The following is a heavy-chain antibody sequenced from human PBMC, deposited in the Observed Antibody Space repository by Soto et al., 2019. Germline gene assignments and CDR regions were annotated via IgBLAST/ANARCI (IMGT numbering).Heavy chain of an antibody. CDR2: IKSKTHGGTT. CDR1: GYTFGNAW. CDR3: TNQWLDWYNWFDP. Sequence: GGSLRLSCATSGYTFGNAWMSWVRQAPGKGLEWVGRIKSKTHGGTTDYAAPVKGRFTISRDDSKNTVYLQMNSLKTEDTAVYYCTNQWLDWYNWFDPWGQGTLVTVSS. J-gene: IGHJ5*02. V-gene: IGHV3-15*01. D-gene: IGHD6-19*01.